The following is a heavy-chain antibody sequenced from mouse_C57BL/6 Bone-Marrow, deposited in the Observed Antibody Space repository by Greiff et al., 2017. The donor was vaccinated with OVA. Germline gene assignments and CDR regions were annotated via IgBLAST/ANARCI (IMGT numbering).Heavy chain of an antibody. Sequence: VQLQQPGAELVMPGASVKLSCKASGYTFTSYWMHWVKQRPGQGLEWIGEIDPSDSYTNYNQKFKGKSTLTVDKSSSTAYMQLSSLTSEDSAVYYCARSPLKKTWFAYWGQGTLVTVSA. V-gene: IGHV1-69*01. CDR2: IDPSDSYT. CDR3: ARSPLKKTWFAY. J-gene: IGHJ3*01. CDR1: GYTFTSYW. D-gene: IGHD1-3*01.